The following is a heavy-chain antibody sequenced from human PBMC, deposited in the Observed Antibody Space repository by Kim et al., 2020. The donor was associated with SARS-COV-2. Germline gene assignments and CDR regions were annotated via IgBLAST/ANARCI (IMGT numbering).Heavy chain of an antibody. J-gene: IGHJ4*02. CDR3: ASAISRTVDY. Sequence: SETLSLTCAVSGGSISSTNWWTWVRQPPGKGLEWIGEIYHSGSTNYNPSLSSRVTISADKSKNHFSLKLTPVTAADTAVYYCASAISRTVDYWGQGTLVTVSS. D-gene: IGHD3-9*01. CDR2: IYHSGST. V-gene: IGHV4-4*02. CDR1: GGSISSTNW.